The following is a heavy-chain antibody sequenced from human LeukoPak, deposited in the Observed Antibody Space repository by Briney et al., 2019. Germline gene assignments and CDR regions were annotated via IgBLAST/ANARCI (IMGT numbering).Heavy chain of an antibody. CDR2: INRSGST. CDR3: ARGAGYCSGGSCYYWPYDY. D-gene: IGHD2-15*01. V-gene: IGHV4-34*01. CDR1: GGSFSGYY. J-gene: IGHJ4*02. Sequence: SETLSLTCAVYGGSFSGYYWSWIRQPPGKGLEWIGEINRSGSTNYNPSLKSRVTISVDTSKNQFSLKLSSVTAADTAVYYCARGAGYCSGGSCYYWPYDYWGQGTLVTVSS.